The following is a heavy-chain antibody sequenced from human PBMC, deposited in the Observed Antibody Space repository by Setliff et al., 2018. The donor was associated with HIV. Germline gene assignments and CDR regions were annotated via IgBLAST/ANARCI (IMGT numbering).Heavy chain of an antibody. CDR3: ARDGNGAFDM. CDR2: IIPIFGTA. V-gene: IGHV1-69*05. CDR1: GGTFSSYA. J-gene: IGHJ3*02. D-gene: IGHD1-26*01. Sequence: SVKVSCKASGGTFSSYAISWVRQAPGQGLEWMGGIIPIFGTANYAQKFQGRVTITTDESTSTAYMLYLQIKSLRAEDTAVYYCARDGNGAFDMWGQGTLVTVSS.